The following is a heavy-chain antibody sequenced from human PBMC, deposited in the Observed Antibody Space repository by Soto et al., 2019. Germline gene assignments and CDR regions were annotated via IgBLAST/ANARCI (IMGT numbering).Heavy chain of an antibody. J-gene: IGHJ5*02. CDR1: GASIGTYY. D-gene: IGHD3-10*01. CDR2: LSTTGST. CDR3: ARGAYGSGTSPNWFDP. V-gene: IGHV4-4*07. Sequence: QVQLQESGPGLVKPSETLSLTCTVSGASIGTYYWSWIRQPAGKGLEWIGRLSTTGSTDYNPSLKSRVTVSVDTSKNQFSLKLNSVTAADTAVYFCARGAYGSGTSPNWFDPWGQGTLVTVSS.